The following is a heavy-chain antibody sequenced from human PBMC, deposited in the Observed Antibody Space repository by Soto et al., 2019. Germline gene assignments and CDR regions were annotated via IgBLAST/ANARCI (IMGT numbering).Heavy chain of an antibody. CDR2: IYYSGST. V-gene: IGHV4-59*08. CDR1: GGSISSYY. D-gene: IGHD2-21*02. Sequence: SETLSLTCTVSGGSISSYYWSWIRQPPGKGLEWIGYIYYSGSTNYNPSLKSRVTISVDTSKNRFSLRLSSVTAADTAVYYCARAPPLGVTPQGGFDYWGQGTLVTVSS. CDR3: ARAPPLGVTPQGGFDY. J-gene: IGHJ4*02.